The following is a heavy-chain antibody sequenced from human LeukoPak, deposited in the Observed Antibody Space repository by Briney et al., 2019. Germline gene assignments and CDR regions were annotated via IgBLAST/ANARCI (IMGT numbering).Heavy chain of an antibody. V-gene: IGHV3-9*01. CDR2: ISWNSGRI. J-gene: IGHJ4*02. CDR3: AKGSYYDILTYLDY. CDR1: GFTFDDYA. Sequence: GGSLRLSCAASGFTFDDYAMQWVRQAPGKGLEWVSGISWNSGRIGYADSVKGRFTISRDNAKKSLSLQMNSLRPEDTAFYYCAKGSYYDILTYLDYWGQGTLVTVSS. D-gene: IGHD3-9*01.